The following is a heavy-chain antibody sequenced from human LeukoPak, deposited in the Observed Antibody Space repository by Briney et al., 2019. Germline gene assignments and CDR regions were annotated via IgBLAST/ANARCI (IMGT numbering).Heavy chain of an antibody. CDR3: ARTGGYYYDSSGYPSGYDY. J-gene: IGHJ4*02. CDR2: LDWDDDK. V-gene: IGHV2-70*11. Sequence: SGPALVKPTQILTLTCTFSGFSLSTSGMCVSWVRQPPGKALEWLARLDWDDDKYYSTSLKTRLTISKDTSKNQVVLTMTNMDPVDTATYYCARTGGYYYDSSGYPSGYDYWGQGTLLTVSS. CDR1: GFSLSTSGMC. D-gene: IGHD3-22*01.